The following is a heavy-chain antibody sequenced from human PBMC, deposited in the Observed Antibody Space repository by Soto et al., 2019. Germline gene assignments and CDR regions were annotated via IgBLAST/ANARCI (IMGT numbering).Heavy chain of an antibody. CDR1: GGTFSSYA. CDR3: ARGSSSGWYTGGFDY. Sequence: SVKVSCKASGGTFSSYAISWVRQAPGQGLEWMGGIIPIFGTANYAQKFQGRVTITADESTSTAYMELSSLRSEDTAVYYCARGSSSGWYTGGFDYWGQGTLVTVSS. J-gene: IGHJ4*02. D-gene: IGHD6-19*01. CDR2: IIPIFGTA. V-gene: IGHV1-69*13.